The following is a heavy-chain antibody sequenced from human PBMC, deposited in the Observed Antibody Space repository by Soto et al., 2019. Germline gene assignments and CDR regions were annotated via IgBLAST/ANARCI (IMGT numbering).Heavy chain of an antibody. CDR3: ARAYCGGDCYSFDAFDI. J-gene: IGHJ3*02. Sequence: SETLSLTCAVSGGSISSGGYSWGWIRQPPGKGLEWIGYIYHSGSTYYNPSLKSRDTISVDRSKNQFSLKLSSVTAADTAVYYCARAYCGGDCYSFDAFDIWGQGTMVTVSS. CDR2: IYHSGST. V-gene: IGHV4-30-2*01. D-gene: IGHD2-21*02. CDR1: GGSISSGGYS.